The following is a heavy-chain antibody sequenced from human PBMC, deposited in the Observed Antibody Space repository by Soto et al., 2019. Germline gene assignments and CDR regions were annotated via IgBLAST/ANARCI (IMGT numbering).Heavy chain of an antibody. V-gene: IGHV3-23*01. CDR1: GFTFSSYA. J-gene: IGHJ4*02. D-gene: IGHD1-26*01. CDR3: ANQYSGSSLFDY. Sequence: GGSLRLSCAASGFTFSSYAMSWVRQAPGKGLEWVSAISGSGGSTYYADSVKGRFTISRDNSKNTLYLQMNSLRAEDTAVYYCANQYSGSSLFDYWGQGTLVTVSS. CDR2: ISGSGGST.